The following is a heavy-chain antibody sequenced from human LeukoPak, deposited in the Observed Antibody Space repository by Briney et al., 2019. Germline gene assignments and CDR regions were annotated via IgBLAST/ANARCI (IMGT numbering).Heavy chain of an antibody. J-gene: IGHJ5*02. CDR2: INHSGST. D-gene: IGHD2-2*01. V-gene: IGHV4-34*01. Sequence: SEALSLTCPVYGGSFSGYYWSWIRQPPGKGLEWIGEINHSGSTNYNPSLKSRVTISVDTSKNQFSLKLSSVTAADTAVYYCARVRCSSTSCYGWFDPWGQGTLVTVSS. CDR3: ARVRCSSTSCYGWFDP. CDR1: GGSFSGYY.